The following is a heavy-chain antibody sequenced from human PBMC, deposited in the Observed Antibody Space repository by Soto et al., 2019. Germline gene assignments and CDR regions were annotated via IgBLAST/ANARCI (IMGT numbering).Heavy chain of an antibody. CDR1: GYTFTSYY. J-gene: IGHJ4*02. D-gene: IGHD2-21*02. CDR2: INPNRGDT. CDR3: ARQLAYCGGDCFTEPVDY. V-gene: IGHV1-2*02. Sequence: QAQLVQSGAEVKRPGASVKVSCEASGYTFTSYYVHWVRQAPGQGLEWMGWINPNRGDTEYAQKFRGRVTMTRDTSSNTAYLEVKMLTADDTAVYYCARQLAYCGGDCFTEPVDYWGQGTLVTVSS.